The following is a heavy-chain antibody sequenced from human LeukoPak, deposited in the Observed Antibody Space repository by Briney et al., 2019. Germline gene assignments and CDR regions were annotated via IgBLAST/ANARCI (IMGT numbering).Heavy chain of an antibody. CDR2: IYYSGST. J-gene: IGHJ4*02. Sequence: SETLSLTCTVSGGSISSYYWSWIRQPPGKGLEWIGYIYYSGSTNYNPSLKSRVTISVDTSKNQFSLKLSSVTAADTAVYYCARDGSRWELDYWGQGTLVTVSS. V-gene: IGHV4-59*01. D-gene: IGHD1-26*01. CDR1: GGSISSYY. CDR3: ARDGSRWELDY.